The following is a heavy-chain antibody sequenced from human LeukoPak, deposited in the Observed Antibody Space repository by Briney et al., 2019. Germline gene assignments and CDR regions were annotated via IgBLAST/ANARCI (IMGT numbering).Heavy chain of an antibody. CDR3: ARDMVSTWPYFYTYYYMDV. J-gene: IGHJ6*03. V-gene: IGHV4-4*07. Sequence: SETLSLTCTVSGASITAHSWNWIRQPAGKALEWIGRIHGNGSTDYNPSLKSRVTMSLDTSKSQFSLKLPSVTAADTALYYCARDMVSTWPYFYTYYYMDVWGQGTTVAVSS. CDR1: GASITAHS. D-gene: IGHD3-22*01. CDR2: IHGNGST.